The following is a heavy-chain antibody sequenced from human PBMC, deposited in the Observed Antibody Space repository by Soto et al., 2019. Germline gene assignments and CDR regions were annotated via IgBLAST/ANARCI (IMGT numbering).Heavy chain of an antibody. D-gene: IGHD4-17*01. CDR2: INPSGGST. CDR1: GYTFTSFY. CDR3: TRDLQSDYDF. Sequence: QVQLLQSGAEVKKPGASVKVSCKASGYTFTSFYMHWVRQAPGQGLEWMGIINPSGGSTNYAQKFQGRVTMTRGTSTSTVYMELSSLRSEDTVVYYCTRDLQSDYDFWGQGTLVTVSS. V-gene: IGHV1-46*03. J-gene: IGHJ4*02.